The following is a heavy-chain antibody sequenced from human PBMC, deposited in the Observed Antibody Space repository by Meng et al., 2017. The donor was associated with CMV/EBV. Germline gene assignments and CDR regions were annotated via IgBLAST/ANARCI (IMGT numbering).Heavy chain of an antibody. J-gene: IGHJ4*02. CDR3: AKDISYSGSYHAFDY. CDR2: ISWNSGSI. V-gene: IGHV3-9*01. Sequence: SLKISCAASGFTFDDYAMHWVRQAPGKGLEWVSGISWNSGSIGYADSVKGRFTISRDNAKNSLYLQMNSLRAEDTALYYCAKDISYSGSYHAFDYWGQGTLVTVPQ. D-gene: IGHD1-26*01. CDR1: GFTFDDYA.